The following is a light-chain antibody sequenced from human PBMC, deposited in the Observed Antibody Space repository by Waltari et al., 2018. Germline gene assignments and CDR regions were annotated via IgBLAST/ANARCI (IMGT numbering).Light chain of an antibody. Sequence: DIQLTQSPSFLSASVGDRVTITCRASQRISSYLAWYQQKPGKAPTLLIYTASTLQSGVPSRFSGSGSGTEFTLTISSLQPEDFATYYCQHLNSYPVTFGQGTKLEIK. CDR1: QRISSY. CDR2: TAS. V-gene: IGKV1-9*01. CDR3: QHLNSYPVT. J-gene: IGKJ2*01.